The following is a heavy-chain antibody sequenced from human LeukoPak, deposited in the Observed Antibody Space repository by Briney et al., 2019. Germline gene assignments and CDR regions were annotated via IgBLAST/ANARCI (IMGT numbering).Heavy chain of an antibody. V-gene: IGHV1-18*01. CDR2: ISAYNGNT. D-gene: IGHD6-19*01. Sequence: GASVKVSCKASGYTFTSYGISWVRQAPGQGLEWMGWISAYNGNTNYAQKLQGRVTMTTDTSTSTAYMELRSLRSDDTAVYYCARAIWQWLDAGDFDYWGQGTLVTVSS. J-gene: IGHJ4*02. CDR1: GYTFTSYG. CDR3: ARAIWQWLDAGDFDY.